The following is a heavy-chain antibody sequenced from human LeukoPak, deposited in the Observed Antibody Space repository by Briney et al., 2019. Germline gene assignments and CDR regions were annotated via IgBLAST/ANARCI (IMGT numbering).Heavy chain of an antibody. D-gene: IGHD4-17*01. Sequence: GGSLRLSCAASDFTVGSNYMTWVRQAPGKGLEWVSVIYSGGKTFYADSVKGRFTISRDNSKNTLYLQMNSLRAEDTAVYYCAKDSGDPPFDYWGQGTLVTVSS. CDR2: IYSGGKT. CDR1: DFTVGSNY. CDR3: AKDSGDPPFDY. V-gene: IGHV3-53*01. J-gene: IGHJ4*02.